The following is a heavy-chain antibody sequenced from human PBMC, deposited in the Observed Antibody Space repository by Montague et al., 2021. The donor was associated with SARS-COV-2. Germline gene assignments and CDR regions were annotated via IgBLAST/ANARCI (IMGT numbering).Heavy chain of an antibody. CDR3: ARRRDRSTVVSPAVCDL. CDR2: ICYGGST. Sequence: SETLSLTCSVSSDSISSRSYCWAWIRQSPGKGLEWIGNICYGGSTYYNPSLRSRVVMSAETSKSQFSLKLYSVTAADTSIYYCARRRDRSTVVSPAVCDLWGQGAMVIVSS. J-gene: IGHJ3*01. D-gene: IGHD4-23*01. CDR1: SDSISSRSYC. V-gene: IGHV4-39*01.